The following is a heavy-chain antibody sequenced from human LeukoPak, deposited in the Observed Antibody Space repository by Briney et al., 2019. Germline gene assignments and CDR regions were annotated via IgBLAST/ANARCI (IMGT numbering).Heavy chain of an antibody. J-gene: IGHJ4*02. Sequence: QPGRSLRLACAASGFTFSSYGMHWVRQAPGKGLEWVAVIWYDGSNKYYADSVKGRFTISRDNSKNTLYLQMNSLRAEDTAVYYCARMKAVTLDYWGQGTLVTVSS. D-gene: IGHD4-11*01. CDR1: GFTFSSYG. CDR3: ARMKAVTLDY. V-gene: IGHV3-33*01. CDR2: IWYDGSNK.